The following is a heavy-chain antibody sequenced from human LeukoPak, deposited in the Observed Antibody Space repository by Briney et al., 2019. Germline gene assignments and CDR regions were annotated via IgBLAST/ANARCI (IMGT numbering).Heavy chain of an antibody. CDR1: GFTFSSYA. D-gene: IGHD3-22*01. Sequence: PGGSLRLSCAASGFTFSSYAMSWVRKAPGKGLEWVAFIRYDGSNKYYADSVKGRFTISRDNSKNTLYLQMNSLRAEDTAVYYCAKLWNYYDSSGYPAGYWGQGTLVTVSS. V-gene: IGHV3-30*02. CDR2: IRYDGSNK. J-gene: IGHJ4*02. CDR3: AKLWNYYDSSGYPAGY.